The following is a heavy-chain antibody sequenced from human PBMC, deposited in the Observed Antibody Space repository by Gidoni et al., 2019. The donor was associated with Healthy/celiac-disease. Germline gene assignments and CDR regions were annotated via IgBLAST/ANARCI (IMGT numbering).Heavy chain of an antibody. V-gene: IGHV3-21*01. D-gene: IGHD3-22*01. CDR3: ARDGDYYDSSGYYAGFDP. CDR1: GFTFSSYS. Sequence: EVQLVESGGGLVKPGGSLRLSCAASGFTFSSYSMNWVRQAPGKGLEWVSSISSSSSYIYYADSVKGRFTISRDNAKNSLYLQMNSLRAEDTAVYYCARDGDYYDSSGYYAGFDPWGQGTLVTVSS. J-gene: IGHJ5*02. CDR2: ISSSSSYI.